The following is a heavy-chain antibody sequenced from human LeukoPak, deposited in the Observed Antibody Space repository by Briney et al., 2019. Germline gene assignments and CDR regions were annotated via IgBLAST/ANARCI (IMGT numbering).Heavy chain of an antibody. CDR1: GGSISSSNW. CDR3: ASSGHDYDILTGYRGVEEYYFDY. Sequence: SGTLSLTCAVSGGSISSSNWWSWVRQPPGKGLEWIGEIYHSGSTNYNPSLKSRVTISVDKSKNQFSLKLSSVTAADTAVYYCASSGHDYDILTGYRGVEEYYFDYWGQGTLVTVSS. J-gene: IGHJ4*02. V-gene: IGHV4-4*02. CDR2: IYHSGST. D-gene: IGHD3-9*01.